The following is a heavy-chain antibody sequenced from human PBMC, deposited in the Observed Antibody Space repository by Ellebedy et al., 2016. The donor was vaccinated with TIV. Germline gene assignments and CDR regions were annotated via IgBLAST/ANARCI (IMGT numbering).Heavy chain of an antibody. J-gene: IGHJ5*02. D-gene: IGHD4-17*01. Sequence: PGGSLRLSCEASGFTFNSYAFHWVRQAPGRGLEWVTFISYDGTTKYHADSVKGRFTISRDNSKNTLFLQMNSLRVEDTAVYYCARRGSYGDYAVQVNSWFDTWGQGTLVTVSS. V-gene: IGHV3-30*04. CDR1: GFTFNSYA. CDR2: ISYDGTTK. CDR3: ARRGSYGDYAVQVNSWFDT.